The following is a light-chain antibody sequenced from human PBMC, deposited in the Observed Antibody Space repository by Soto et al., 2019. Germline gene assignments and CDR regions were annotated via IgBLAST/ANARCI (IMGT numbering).Light chain of an antibody. CDR3: SSYTDRNNLV. V-gene: IGLV2-8*01. CDR1: SSDIGGYDS. Sequence: QSVLTQSPSASGSPGQSVTISCTGTSSDIGGYDSVSWYQQHPGKAPRVMIYDVSKRPSGVPDRFSGSKSGNTASLTVSPLRAEDEADYYCSSYTDRNNLVFGTGTKLTVL. CDR2: DVS. J-gene: IGLJ1*01.